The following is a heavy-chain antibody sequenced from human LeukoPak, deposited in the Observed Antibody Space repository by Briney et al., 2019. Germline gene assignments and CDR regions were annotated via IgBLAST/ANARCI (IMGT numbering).Heavy chain of an antibody. CDR3: ARAPLVLQYRWWFDP. J-gene: IGHJ5*02. CDR1: GFTFGRYE. CDR2: ISGSGDTI. V-gene: IGHV3-48*03. Sequence: GGSLRLSCTASGFTFGRYEMNWVRQAPGKGLEWISYISGSGDTIYYADSVKGRFTISRDNAKNSLYLQMNSLRAEDTAVYHCARAPLVLQYRWWFDPWGQGTLVTVSS. D-gene: IGHD5-24*01.